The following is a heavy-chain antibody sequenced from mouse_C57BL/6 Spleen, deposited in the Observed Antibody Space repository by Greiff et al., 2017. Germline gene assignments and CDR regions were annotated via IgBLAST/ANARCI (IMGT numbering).Heavy chain of an antibody. J-gene: IGHJ3*01. CDR2: IYPGNSDT. CDR1: GYTFTSYW. D-gene: IGHD2-1*01. V-gene: IGHV1-5*01. Sequence: VQLQQSGTVLARPGASVKMSCKTSGYTFTSYWMHWVKQRPGQGLEWIGAIYPGNSDTSYNQKFKGKAKLTAVTSASTAYMELSSLTNEDSAVYCCTRYGNAFAYWGQGTLVTVSA. CDR3: TRYGNAFAY.